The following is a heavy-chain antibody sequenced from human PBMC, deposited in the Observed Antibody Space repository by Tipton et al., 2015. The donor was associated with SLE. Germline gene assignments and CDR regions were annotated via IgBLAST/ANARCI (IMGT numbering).Heavy chain of an antibody. CDR1: GFTFSSYW. CDR3: ARIRQQLAIDY. V-gene: IGHV3-7*03. Sequence: SLRLSCAASGFTFSSYWMTWVRQAPGKGLEWVANIKQDGSEKYYVHSVKGRFTISRDNAKNSLYLQMNSLRAEDTAVYYCARIRQQLAIDYWGQGTLVTVSS. D-gene: IGHD6-13*01. J-gene: IGHJ4*02. CDR2: IKQDGSEK.